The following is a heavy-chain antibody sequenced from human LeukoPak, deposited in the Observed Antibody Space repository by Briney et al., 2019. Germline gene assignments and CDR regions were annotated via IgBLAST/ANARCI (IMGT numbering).Heavy chain of an antibody. D-gene: IGHD2-2*01. CDR1: GYTFTSYG. V-gene: IGHV1-18*01. CDR3: ARDFRDCTSTSCYLGYDP. J-gene: IGHJ5*02. CDR2: ISAYNGNT. Sequence: ASVKVSCKASGYTFTSYGISWVRQAPGRGLEWMGWISAYNGNTNYAQKFQGRATMTTDTSTSTAYMELRSLRSDDTAVYYCARDFRDCTSTSCYLGYDPWGQGTLVTVSS.